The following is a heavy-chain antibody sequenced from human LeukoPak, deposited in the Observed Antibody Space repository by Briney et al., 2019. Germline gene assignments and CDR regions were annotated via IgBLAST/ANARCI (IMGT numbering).Heavy chain of an antibody. D-gene: IGHD6-13*01. V-gene: IGHV3-7*01. CDR2: INQDGSEK. J-gene: IGHJ4*02. Sequence: PGGSLRLSCAASGFTFSNYWMSWVRQAPGKGLEWVANINQDGSEKYYVNSVKGRFTISRDNAKNSLYLQMNSLRAEDTAIYFCARTKGIAAAGFFDYWGQGTLVTVSS. CDR3: ARTKGIAAAGFFDY. CDR1: GFTFSNYW.